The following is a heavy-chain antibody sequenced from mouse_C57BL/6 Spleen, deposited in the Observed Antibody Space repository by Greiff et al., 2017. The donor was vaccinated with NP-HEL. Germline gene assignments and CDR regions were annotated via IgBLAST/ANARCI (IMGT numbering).Heavy chain of an antibody. D-gene: IGHD3-2*02. CDR3: ARGSSGYYAMDY. Sequence: QVQLQQSGAELVRPGASVKLSCKASGYTFTDYYINWVKQRPGQGLEWIARIYPGSGNTYYNEKFKGKATLTAEKSSSTAYMQLSSLTSEDSAVYFCARGSSGYYAMDYWGQGTSVTVSS. J-gene: IGHJ4*01. CDR2: IYPGSGNT. V-gene: IGHV1-76*01. CDR1: GYTFTDYY.